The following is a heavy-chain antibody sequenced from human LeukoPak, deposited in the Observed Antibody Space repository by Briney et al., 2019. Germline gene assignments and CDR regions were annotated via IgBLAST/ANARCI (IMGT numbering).Heavy chain of an antibody. J-gene: IGHJ3*02. D-gene: IGHD6-19*01. V-gene: IGHV1-18*01. CDR3: ARDVHSSGWSRFDAFDI. CDR1: GYTFTSYG. Sequence: GASVKVSWKASGYTFTSYGISWVRQAPGQGLEWMGWISAYNGNTNYAQKLQGRVTMTTDTSTSTAYMELRSLRSDDTAVYYCARDVHSSGWSRFDAFDIWGQGTMVTVSS. CDR2: ISAYNGNT.